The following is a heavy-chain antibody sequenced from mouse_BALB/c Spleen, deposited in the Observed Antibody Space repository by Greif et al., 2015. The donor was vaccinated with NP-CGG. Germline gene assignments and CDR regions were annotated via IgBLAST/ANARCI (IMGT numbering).Heavy chain of an antibody. CDR1: GYSFTDYT. J-gene: IGHJ3*01. CDR2: INPYNGGT. D-gene: IGHD1-2*01. V-gene: IGHV1-18*01. Sequence: VQLQQSGPELVEPGAPMKISGKASGYSFTDYTINWVRQRHGENLEWIGLINPYNGGTIYNQKFKGKATLTVDKSSSTAYMELLSLTSDDSAVYYCARGYYGYPWFAYWGQGTLITVSA. CDR3: ARGYYGYPWFAY.